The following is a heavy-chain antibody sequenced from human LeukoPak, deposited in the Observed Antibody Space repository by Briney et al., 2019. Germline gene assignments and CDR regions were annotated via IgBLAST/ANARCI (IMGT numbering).Heavy chain of an antibody. V-gene: IGHV3-23*01. CDR2: ISGSGGST. Sequence: GGSLGLSCAASGFTFSSYAMSWVRQAPGKGLEWVSAISGSGGSTYYADSVKGRLTISRDNSKNTLYLQMNSLRAEDTAVYYCAKVYSSGWYWVDFWGQGTLVTVSS. CDR3: AKVYSSGWYWVDF. D-gene: IGHD6-19*01. J-gene: IGHJ4*02. CDR1: GFTFSSYA.